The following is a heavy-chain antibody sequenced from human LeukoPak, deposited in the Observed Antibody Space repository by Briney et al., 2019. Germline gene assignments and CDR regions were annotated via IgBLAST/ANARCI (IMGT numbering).Heavy chain of an antibody. CDR3: ARGPATVTASYYYYGMDV. Sequence: GSLRLSCAASGFTFSNYDMHWVRQATGKGLEWVSAIGTAGDTYYPGSVKGRFTISRENAKNSLYLQMNSLRAGDTAVYYCARGPATVTASYYYYGMDVRGQGTTVTVSS. V-gene: IGHV3-13*01. CDR1: GFTFSNYD. D-gene: IGHD4-17*01. J-gene: IGHJ6*02. CDR2: IGTAGDT.